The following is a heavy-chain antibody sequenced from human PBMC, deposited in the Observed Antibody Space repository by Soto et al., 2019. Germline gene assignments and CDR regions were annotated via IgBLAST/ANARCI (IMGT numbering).Heavy chain of an antibody. CDR2: ISSSSSTI. J-gene: IGHJ5*02. D-gene: IGHD2-2*01. Sequence: GSLRLSCAASGFTFSSYSMNWVRQAPGKGLEWVSYISSSSSTIYYADSVKGRFTISRDNAKNSLYLQMNSLRAEDTAVYYCARERVVPAAGNWFDPWGQGTLVTVSS. V-gene: IGHV3-48*01. CDR3: ARERVVPAAGNWFDP. CDR1: GFTFSSYS.